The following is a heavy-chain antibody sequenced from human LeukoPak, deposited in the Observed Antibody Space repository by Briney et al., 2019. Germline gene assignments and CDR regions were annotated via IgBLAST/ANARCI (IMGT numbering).Heavy chain of an antibody. D-gene: IGHD3-16*01. CDR2: IWSDGSNK. Sequence: GGSLRLSCAASGFTFSSYGMHWVRQAPGKGLEWVAVIWSDGSNKYYADSVKGRFTISRDNSKNTLYLQMNSLRAEDTAVYYCARDMTYYYGMDVWGQGTTVTVSS. CDR3: ARDMTYYYGMDV. J-gene: IGHJ6*02. V-gene: IGHV3-33*01. CDR1: GFTFSSYG.